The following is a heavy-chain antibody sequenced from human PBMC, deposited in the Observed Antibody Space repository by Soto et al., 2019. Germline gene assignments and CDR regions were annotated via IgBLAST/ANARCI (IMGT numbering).Heavy chain of an antibody. CDR2: FDPEDGET. Sequence: ASVKVSCKVSGYTITELSMHWVRQAPGKGLEWMGGFDPEDGETIYAQKFQGRVTMTEDTSTDTAYMELSSLRSEDTAVYYCANMVRGAKGYNYYYYMDVWGKGTTVTVSS. CDR1: GYTITELS. CDR3: ANMVRGAKGYNYYYYMDV. J-gene: IGHJ6*03. V-gene: IGHV1-24*01. D-gene: IGHD3-10*01.